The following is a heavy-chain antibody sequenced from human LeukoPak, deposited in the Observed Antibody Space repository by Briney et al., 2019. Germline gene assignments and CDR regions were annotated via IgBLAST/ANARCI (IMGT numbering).Heavy chain of an antibody. CDR3: AKPQGCSGGSCYSVWNYYYYYMDV. J-gene: IGHJ6*03. CDR1: GFTFSSYE. CDR2: ISGSGGST. D-gene: IGHD2-15*01. V-gene: IGHV3-23*01. Sequence: GGSLRLSCAASGFTFSSYEMNWVRQAPGKGLEWVSAISGSGGSTYYADSVKGRFTISRDNSKNTLYLQMNSLRAEDTAVYYCAKPQGCSGGSCYSVWNYYYYYMDVWGKGTTVTVSS.